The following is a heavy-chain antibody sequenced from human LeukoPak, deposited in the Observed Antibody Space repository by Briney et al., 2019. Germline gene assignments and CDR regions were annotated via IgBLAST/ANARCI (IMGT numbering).Heavy chain of an antibody. J-gene: IGHJ4*02. V-gene: IGHV3-23*01. CDR2: ISGSGGST. CDR3: AKGGYYGSGSYNDY. CDR1: GFTFSSYA. Sequence: GGSLRLSCAASGFTFSSYAMSWVRQAPGKGLEWVSAISGSGGSTSYADSVKGRFTISRDNSKNTLYLQMNSLRAEDTAVYYCAKGGYYGSGSYNDYWGQGILVTVSS. D-gene: IGHD3-10*01.